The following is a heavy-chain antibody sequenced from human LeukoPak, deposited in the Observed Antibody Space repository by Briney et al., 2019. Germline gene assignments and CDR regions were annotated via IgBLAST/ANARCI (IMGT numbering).Heavy chain of an antibody. J-gene: IGHJ4*02. CDR1: GYSFILYG. CDR3: AREEAAAGIDY. CDR2: ISTSTGDT. V-gene: IGHV1-18*01. Sequence: ASVKVSCKTSGYSFILYGISWVRQAPGQGTECMGWISTSTGDTKYTQKFQGRVTLTTDTSTSTAYMELRSLRSDDTAVYYCAREEAAAGIDYWGQGTLVTVSS. D-gene: IGHD6-13*01.